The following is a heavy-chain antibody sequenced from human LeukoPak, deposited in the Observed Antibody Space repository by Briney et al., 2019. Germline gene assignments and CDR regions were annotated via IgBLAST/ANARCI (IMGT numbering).Heavy chain of an antibody. D-gene: IGHD2-2*01. V-gene: IGHV4-59*01. CDR3: ARDHCSSTSCYAGYYYGMDV. J-gene: IGHJ6*02. CDR2: IYYSGST. CDR1: GGSISGYY. Sequence: PSETLSLTCTVSGGSISGYYWSCLRQPPGKGLEWIGYIYYSGSTTYNPSLKSRVTISVDTSKNQFSLKLSSVTAADTAVYYCARDHCSSTSCYAGYYYGMDVWGQGTTVTVSS.